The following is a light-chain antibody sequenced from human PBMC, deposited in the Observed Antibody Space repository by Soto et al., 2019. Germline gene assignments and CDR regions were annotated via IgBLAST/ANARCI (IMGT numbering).Light chain of an antibody. J-gene: IGLJ2*01. V-gene: IGLV2-14*01. Sequence: QSVLTQPASVSGSPGQSITISCTGASSDVGGYNYVSWYQHHPGKAPKLMILEVSNRPSGVSNRFSGSKSGNTASLTISGIQAEDEGDYYCSSSTSSSTLVVFGGGTKLTVL. CDR3: SSSTSSSTLVV. CDR2: EVS. CDR1: SSDVGGYNY.